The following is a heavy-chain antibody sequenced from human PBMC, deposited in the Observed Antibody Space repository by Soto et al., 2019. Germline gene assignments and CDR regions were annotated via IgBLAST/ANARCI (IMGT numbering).Heavy chain of an antibody. D-gene: IGHD2-15*01. CDR2: IYYSGST. V-gene: IGHV4-61*01. J-gene: IGHJ4*02. CDR1: GGYVSSGSYY. CDR3: ARVCSGGSCYSGFSDY. Sequence: SETLSLTCTVSGGYVSSGSYYWSWIRQPPGKGLEWIGYIYYSGSTNYNPSLKSRVTISVDTSKNQFSLKLSSVTAADTAVYYCARVCSGGSCYSGFSDYWGQGALVTVSS.